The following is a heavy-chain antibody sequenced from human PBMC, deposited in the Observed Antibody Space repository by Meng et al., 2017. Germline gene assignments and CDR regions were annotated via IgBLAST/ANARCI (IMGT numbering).Heavy chain of an antibody. J-gene: IGHJ6*02. D-gene: IGHD2-15*01. CDR1: GYTFTSYY. CDR3: ARSLGYCSGGSCYSLGYFGLFYYYYGMDV. CDR2: MNPNSGNT. V-gene: IGHV1-8*02. Sequence: ASVKVSCKASGYTFTSYYMHWVRQATGQGLEWMGWMNPNSGNTGYAQKFQGRVTMTRNTSISTAYMELSSLRSEDTAVYYCARSLGYCSGGSCYSLGYFGLFYYYYGMDVWGQGTTVTVSS.